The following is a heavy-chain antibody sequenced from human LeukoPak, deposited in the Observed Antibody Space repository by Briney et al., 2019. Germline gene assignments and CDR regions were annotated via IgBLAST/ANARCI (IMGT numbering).Heavy chain of an antibody. CDR1: GYTFTSYY. CDR2: INPSGGST. J-gene: IGHJ4*02. V-gene: IGHV1-46*03. CDR3: ARETVLTGYEAYSLDY. D-gene: IGHD3-9*01. Sequence: GASVKVSCKASGYTFTSYYMHWVRQAPGQGLEWMGIINPSGGSTSYAQKFQGRVTMTRDTSTSTVYMELSSLRSEDTAVYYCARETVLTGYEAYSLDYWGQGTLVTVSS.